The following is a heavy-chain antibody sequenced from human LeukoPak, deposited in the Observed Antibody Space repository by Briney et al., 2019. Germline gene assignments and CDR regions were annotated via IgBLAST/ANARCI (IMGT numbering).Heavy chain of an antibody. V-gene: IGHV3-7*03. J-gene: IGHJ3*02. Sequence: GGSLRLSCAASGFTFSDYWMSWVRQAPGKGLEWVANINQDGSEKYYVDSVEGRFTISRDNVKNSVYLEMNSLRAEDTAVYYCAKDEQWLAHDAFDIWGQGTMVTVSS. D-gene: IGHD6-19*01. CDR1: GFTFSDYW. CDR3: AKDEQWLAHDAFDI. CDR2: INQDGSEK.